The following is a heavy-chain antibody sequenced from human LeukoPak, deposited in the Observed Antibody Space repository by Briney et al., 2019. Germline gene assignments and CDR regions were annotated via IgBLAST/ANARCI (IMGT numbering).Heavy chain of an antibody. CDR1: GGSISSSSYY. D-gene: IGHD4-23*01. V-gene: IGHV4-39*07. CDR2: IYYSGST. J-gene: IGHJ4*02. CDR3: ARDNGGGDFDY. Sequence: SETLSLTCTVSGGSISSSSYYWGWIRQPPGKGLEWIGSIYYSGSTYYNPSLKSRVTISVDTSKNQFSLKLSSVTAADTAVYYCARDNGGGDFDYWGQGTLVTVSS.